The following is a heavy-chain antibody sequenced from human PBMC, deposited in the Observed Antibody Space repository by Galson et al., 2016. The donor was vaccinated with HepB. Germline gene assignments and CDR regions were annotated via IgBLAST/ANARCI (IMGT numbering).Heavy chain of an antibody. CDR3: ARDRPLHSGYDAHYGLDV. CDR2: ISGSGKYS. D-gene: IGHD5-12*01. Sequence: SLRLSCAASGFTFSDYYMSWIRQVPGKGLEWLSYISGSGKYSNYADSAKGRFIISRDNAKKSLYLQMNRLRAEDTAVYYCARDRPLHSGYDAHYGLDVWGQGTTVTVSS. V-gene: IGHV3-11*05. J-gene: IGHJ6*02. CDR1: GFTFSDYY.